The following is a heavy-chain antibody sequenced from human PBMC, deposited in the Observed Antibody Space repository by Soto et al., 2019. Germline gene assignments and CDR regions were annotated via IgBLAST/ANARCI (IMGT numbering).Heavy chain of an antibody. D-gene: IGHD6-13*01. V-gene: IGHV3-30-3*01. CDR2: ISYDATNK. CDR3: ARGYSSSSAAFDS. CDR1: GFTFSSYA. J-gene: IGHJ4*02. Sequence: QVQLVESGGGVVQPGRSLRLSCAASGFTFSSYAIHWVRQAPGKGLEWVAIISYDATNKYYADSVKGRFTISRDNSQNTLYLRMIRLRPEDTAVYYCARGYSSSSAAFDSWGQGTLVTVSS.